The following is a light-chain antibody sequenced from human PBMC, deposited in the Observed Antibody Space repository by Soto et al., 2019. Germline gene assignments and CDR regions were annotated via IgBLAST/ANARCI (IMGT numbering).Light chain of an antibody. CDR2: GVT. J-gene: IGLJ3*02. V-gene: IGLV2-8*01. CDR3: SSYAASNNFYFV. Sequence: QSVLTQPPSASGSPGQTVTISCTGTSSDVGGDNYVSWYQQYPGRAPKLMIYGVTKRPSGVPDRFSGSKSGNTASLTVSGLQAEDEADYYCSSYAASNNFYFVFGGGTKVTVL. CDR1: SSDVGGDNY.